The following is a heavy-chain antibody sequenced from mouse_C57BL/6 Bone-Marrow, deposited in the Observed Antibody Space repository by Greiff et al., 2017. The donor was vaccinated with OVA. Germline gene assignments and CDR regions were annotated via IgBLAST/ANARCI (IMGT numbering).Heavy chain of an antibody. D-gene: IGHD2-1*01. CDR1: GFTFSDAW. J-gene: IGHJ2*01. Sequence: EVKLQESGGGLVQPGGSMKLSCAASGFTFSDAWMDWVRQSPEKGLEWIAEIRNKANNTADNYAVSVKGRFTISRDDSKSRVYRRMNSLDAEDYGFDCCSRPRGNYPYYFDYWGQGTPLTVSS. V-gene: IGHV6-6*01. CDR3: SRPRGNYPYYFDY. CDR2: IRNKANNTAD.